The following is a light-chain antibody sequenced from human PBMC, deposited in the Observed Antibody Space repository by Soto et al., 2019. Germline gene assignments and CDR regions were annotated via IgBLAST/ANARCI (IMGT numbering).Light chain of an antibody. CDR3: QQRSNGPLFT. V-gene: IGKV3-11*01. CDR2: DAS. J-gene: IGKJ3*01. CDR1: QSVSSN. Sequence: EIVLTQSPATLSLSPGDRATLSCRASQSVSSNLAWYQQKPGQAPRLLIYDASNRATGIPARFSGYGSGTDFTLTISSLEHEDFAVYYCQQRSNGPLFTFGPGTKVDIK.